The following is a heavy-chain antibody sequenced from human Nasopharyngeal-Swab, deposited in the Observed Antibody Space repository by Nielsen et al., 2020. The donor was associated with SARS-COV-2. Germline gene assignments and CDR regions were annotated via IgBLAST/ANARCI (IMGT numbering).Heavy chain of an antibody. J-gene: IGHJ4*02. Sequence: GALRLSCAASRFTFSRYGMSWVRQAPGKGLEWVSTISGSGGYTYYADSVKGRFTISRDNSKTTRYLQMNSLRVEDTAIYYCARGAFEYSSSWYDPYYFDYWGQGTLVTVSS. D-gene: IGHD6-19*01. CDR2: ISGSGGYT. CDR1: RFTFSRYG. V-gene: IGHV3-23*01. CDR3: ARGAFEYSSSWYDPYYFDY.